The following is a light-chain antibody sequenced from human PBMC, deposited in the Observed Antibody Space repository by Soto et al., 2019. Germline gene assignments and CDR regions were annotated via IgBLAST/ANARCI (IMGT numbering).Light chain of an antibody. CDR2: NAS. CDR1: ERVSIY. V-gene: IGKV3-11*01. Sequence: EIVLTQSPATLSLSPGDRATLSCRASERVSIYLAWYQQKPGQSPRLLIYNASNRATGIPARFSGSGSGTDFTLTISSLEPDDIATYYCQQYDTYWTFGQGTKVEI. J-gene: IGKJ1*01. CDR3: QQYDTYWT.